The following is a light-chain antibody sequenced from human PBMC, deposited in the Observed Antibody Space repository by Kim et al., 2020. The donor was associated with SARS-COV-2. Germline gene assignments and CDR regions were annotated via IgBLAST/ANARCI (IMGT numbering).Light chain of an antibody. V-gene: IGKV3-15*01. Sequence: SVSPGERATLSCRASQGVSSHLAWYQQKPGQAPRLLIYGASTRATGIPARFSGSGSGTEFTLTISSLQSEDFAVYYCQQYNNWPPSFGQGTKLEI. CDR2: GAS. J-gene: IGKJ2*03. CDR3: QQYNNWPPS. CDR1: QGVSSH.